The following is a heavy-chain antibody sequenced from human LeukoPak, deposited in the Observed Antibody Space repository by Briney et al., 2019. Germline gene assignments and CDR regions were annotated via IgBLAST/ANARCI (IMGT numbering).Heavy chain of an antibody. Sequence: ASVKVSCKASGYTFTSYYMHWVRQAPGQGLEWMGIINPSGGSTSYAQKFQGRVTMTRDTSTSTVYMELSSLRSEDTAVYYCARTRRGYCSSTSCSNWFDPWGQGNLVTVSS. CDR1: GYTFTSYY. CDR3: ARTRRGYCSSTSCSNWFDP. CDR2: INPSGGST. J-gene: IGHJ5*02. V-gene: IGHV1-46*01. D-gene: IGHD2-2*01.